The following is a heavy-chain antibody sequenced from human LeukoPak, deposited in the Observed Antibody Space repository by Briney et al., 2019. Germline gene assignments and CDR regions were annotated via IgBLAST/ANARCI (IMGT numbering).Heavy chain of an antibody. D-gene: IGHD3-10*01. CDR2: ISYTGTYI. Sequence: GGSLRLSCAASGFTFSSYGMHWVRQAPGKGLEWVSSISYTGTYIYYADSVKGRSTISRDNAKNSLYLQMNSLRAEDTAVYYCAKDRVNYYGSGRPEYFQHWGQGTLVTVSS. CDR1: GFTFSSYG. V-gene: IGHV3-21*04. J-gene: IGHJ1*01. CDR3: AKDRVNYYGSGRPEYFQH.